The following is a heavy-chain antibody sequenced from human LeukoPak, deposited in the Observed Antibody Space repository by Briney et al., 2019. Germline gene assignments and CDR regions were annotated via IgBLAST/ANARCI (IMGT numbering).Heavy chain of an antibody. CDR2: ISYDGSNK. CDR1: GFTFSSYG. J-gene: IGHJ4*02. V-gene: IGHV3-30*03. D-gene: IGHD1/OR15-1a*01. CDR3: ARDPVDWDINYFDY. Sequence: GRSLRLSCAASGFTFSSYGMHWVRQAPGKGLEWVAVISYDGSNKYYADSVKGRFTISRDNSKNTLYLQMNSLRAEDTAVYYCARDPVDWDINYFDYWGQGTLVTVSS.